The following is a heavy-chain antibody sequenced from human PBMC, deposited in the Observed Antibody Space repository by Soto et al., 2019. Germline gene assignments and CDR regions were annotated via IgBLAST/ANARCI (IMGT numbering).Heavy chain of an antibody. CDR3: ARDRWEPRGYYYYGMDV. CDR2: IYYSGST. V-gene: IGHV4-59*01. CDR1: GGSISSYY. Sequence: SETLSLTCTVSGGSISSYYWSWIRQPPGKGLEWIGYIYYSGSTNYNPSLKSRVTISVDTSKNQFSLKLSSVTAADTAVYYCARDRWEPRGYYYYGMDVWGQGTTVTVSS. J-gene: IGHJ6*02. D-gene: IGHD1-26*01.